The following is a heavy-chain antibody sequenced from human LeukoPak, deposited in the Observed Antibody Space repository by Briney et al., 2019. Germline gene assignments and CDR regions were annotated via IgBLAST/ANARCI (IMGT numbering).Heavy chain of an antibody. Sequence: SETLSLTCTVSGGSISSYYWSWIRQPPGKGLEWIGYIYDSGSTNYNPSLKSRVTISVDTSKNQFSLKLSSVTAADTAVYYCARDGYQTPYYFDYWGQGTLVTVSS. D-gene: IGHD6-25*01. CDR3: ARDGYQTPYYFDY. J-gene: IGHJ4*02. CDR2: IYDSGST. V-gene: IGHV4-59*12. CDR1: GGSISSYY.